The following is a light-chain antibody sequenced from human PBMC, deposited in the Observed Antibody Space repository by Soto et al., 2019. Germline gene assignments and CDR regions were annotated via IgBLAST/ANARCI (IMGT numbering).Light chain of an antibody. V-gene: IGLV2-14*01. CDR3: SSFSSSSTPYV. CDR2: EVN. CDR1: SSDVGGYKY. Sequence: QSALTQPASVSGSPGQSITISCTGTSSDVGGYKYVSWYQQHPGKAPKLMIFEVNSRPSGDSNRFSGSKSGNTASLTISGLRAEDEADYYCSSFSSSSTPYVFGTGTKVTVL. J-gene: IGLJ1*01.